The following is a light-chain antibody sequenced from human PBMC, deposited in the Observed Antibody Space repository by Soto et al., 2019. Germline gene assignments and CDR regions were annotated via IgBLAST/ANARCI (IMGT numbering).Light chain of an antibody. V-gene: IGLV1-40*01. J-gene: IGLJ1*01. CDR3: QSYDTSLTTYV. CDR1: SSNIGTDND. Sequence: QSVLPQPPSVSGAPRQRVTISCSGSSSNIGTDNDVHWYQQLPGTAPKLLIYRNNNRPSGVPDRFSGSKSGTSASVAITGLQAEDEAVYYCQSYDTSLTTYVFGTGTKVTVL. CDR2: RNN.